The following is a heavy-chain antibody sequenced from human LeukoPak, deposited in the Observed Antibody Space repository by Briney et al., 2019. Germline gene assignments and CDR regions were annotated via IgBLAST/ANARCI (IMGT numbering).Heavy chain of an antibody. CDR3: ARDPITGTNDAFDI. Sequence: PGGSLRLSCAASGFTFSSYSMNWVRQAPGKGLEWVSSISSSSSYIYYADSVKGRFTISRDNAKNSLYLQMNSLRAEDTAVYYCARDPITGTNDAFDIWGQGTMVTVSS. V-gene: IGHV3-21*01. CDR1: GFTFSSYS. D-gene: IGHD1/OR15-1a*01. CDR2: ISSSSSYI. J-gene: IGHJ3*02.